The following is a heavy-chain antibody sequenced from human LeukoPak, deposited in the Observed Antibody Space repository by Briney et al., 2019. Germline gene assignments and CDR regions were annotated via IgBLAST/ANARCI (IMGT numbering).Heavy chain of an antibody. Sequence: GGSLRLSCAASGFTFSSYAMSWVRQAPGKGLEWVSAISGSGGSTYYADSVKGRFTISRDNSKNTLYLQMNSLRAEDTAVYYCAKVAGVPAAIPSYYYYMDVWGKGTTVTVSS. J-gene: IGHJ6*03. V-gene: IGHV3-23*01. CDR1: GFTFSSYA. D-gene: IGHD2-2*02. CDR2: ISGSGGST. CDR3: AKVAGVPAAIPSYYYYMDV.